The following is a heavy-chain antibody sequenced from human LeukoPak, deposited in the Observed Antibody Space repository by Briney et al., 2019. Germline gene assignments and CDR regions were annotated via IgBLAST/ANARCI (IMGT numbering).Heavy chain of an antibody. V-gene: IGHV3-33*03. CDR3: AKDNRGGWSGYFDY. Sequence: GGSLRLSCAASGFIFSSYGMYWVRQAPGKGLEWVAVIWHDGSAEFYADSVKGRFSISRDDSKNTVYLQMNSLRVEDTALYYCAKDNRGGWSGYFDYWGQGILVTVSS. D-gene: IGHD6-19*01. CDR2: IWHDGSAE. J-gene: IGHJ4*02. CDR1: GFIFSSYG.